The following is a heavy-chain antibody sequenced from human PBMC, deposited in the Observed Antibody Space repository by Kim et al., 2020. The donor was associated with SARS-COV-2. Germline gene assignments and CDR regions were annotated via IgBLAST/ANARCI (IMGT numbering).Heavy chain of an antibody. J-gene: IGHJ3*02. Sequence: GGSLRLSCAASGFTFSSYAMHWVRQAPGKGLEWVAVISYDGSNKYYADSVKGRFTISIDNSKNTLYLQMNSLRAEDTAVYYCARDLATGTTHRHPFDIWG. CDR3: ARDLATGTTHRHPFDI. D-gene: IGHD1-1*01. CDR1: GFTFSSYA. CDR2: ISYDGSNK. V-gene: IGHV3-30-3*01.